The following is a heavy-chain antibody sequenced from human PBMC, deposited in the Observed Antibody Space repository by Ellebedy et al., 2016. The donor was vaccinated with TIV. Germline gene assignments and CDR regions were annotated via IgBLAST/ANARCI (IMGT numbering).Heavy chain of an antibody. Sequence: GESLKISCAASGFTFSSYAMHWVRQAPGKGLEWVAVISSDGSSEYYADSVKGLFTISRDNSKNTLYLQMNSLRVEDTAVYYCARGGRRWGQGTLVTVSS. J-gene: IGHJ4*02. V-gene: IGHV3-30-3*01. CDR2: ISSDGSSE. D-gene: IGHD3-10*01. CDR1: GFTFSSYA. CDR3: ARGGRR.